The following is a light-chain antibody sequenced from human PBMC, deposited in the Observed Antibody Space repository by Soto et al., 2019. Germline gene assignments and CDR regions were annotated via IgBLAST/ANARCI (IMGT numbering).Light chain of an antibody. CDR1: SSNIGAGYD. Sequence: QSVLTQPPSVSGAPGQRVTISCTGSSSNIGAGYDVHWYQQLPGTAPKLLIYGNSNRTSGVPDRFAGSRSGNTASLTISGLQAEDESDYYCISYTSSSTWVFGGGTKLTVL. CDR3: ISYTSSSTWV. CDR2: GNS. V-gene: IGLV1-40*01. J-gene: IGLJ3*02.